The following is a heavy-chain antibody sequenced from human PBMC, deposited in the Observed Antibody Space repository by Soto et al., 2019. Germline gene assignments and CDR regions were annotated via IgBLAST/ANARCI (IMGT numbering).Heavy chain of an antibody. V-gene: IGHV3-23*01. CDR1: GFTFSSYA. Sequence: GGSLRLSCAASGFTFSSYAMSWVRQAPGKGLEWVSAISGSGGSTYYADSVKGRFTISRDNSKSTLYLQMNSLRAEDTAVYYCAISPDGFNWFDPWGQGTLVTVSS. CDR3: AISPDGFNWFDP. CDR2: ISGSGGST. J-gene: IGHJ5*02.